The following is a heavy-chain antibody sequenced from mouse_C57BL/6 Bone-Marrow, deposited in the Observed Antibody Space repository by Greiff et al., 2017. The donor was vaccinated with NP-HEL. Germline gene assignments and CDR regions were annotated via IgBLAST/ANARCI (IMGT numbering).Heavy chain of an antibody. CDR2: INPYNGGT. D-gene: IGHD2-3*01. V-gene: IGHV1-19*01. CDR3: ERVDGYNPFAY. CDR1: GYTFTDYY. Sequence: EVQLQQSGPVLVKPGASVKMSCKASGYTFTDYYMNWVKQSPGKSLEWIGVINPYNGGTSYNQKFKGKATLTVDKSSSTAYMELNSLTSEDSAVCYCERVDGYNPFAYWGQGTLVTVSA. J-gene: IGHJ3*01.